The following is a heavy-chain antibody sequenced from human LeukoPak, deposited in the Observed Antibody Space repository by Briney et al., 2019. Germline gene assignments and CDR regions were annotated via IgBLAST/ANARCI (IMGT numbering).Heavy chain of an antibody. Sequence: PGGSLRLSCAASGFTPSVSAMHWVRQASGKGLEWVGRIRSKANSYATAYAASVRGRFTISRDDSKNTAYLQMNSLKTEDTAVYYCTRPTVHNWFDPWGQGTLVTVSS. CDR2: IRSKANSYAT. D-gene: IGHD4-17*01. J-gene: IGHJ5*02. V-gene: IGHV3-73*01. CDR1: GFTPSVSA. CDR3: TRPTVHNWFDP.